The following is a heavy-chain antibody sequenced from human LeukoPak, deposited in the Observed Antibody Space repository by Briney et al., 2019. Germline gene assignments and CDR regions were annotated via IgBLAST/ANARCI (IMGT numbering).Heavy chain of an antibody. CDR2: IYHSGST. Sequence: SETLSLTCTVSGGSISSGDYYWSWIRQPPGKGLEWIGYIYHSGSTYYNPSLKSRVTISVDTSKNQFSLKLSSVTAADTAVYYCATGSSGTFDIWGQGTMVTVSS. D-gene: IGHD1-26*01. V-gene: IGHV4-30-4*02. J-gene: IGHJ3*02. CDR3: ATGSSGTFDI. CDR1: GGSISSGDYY.